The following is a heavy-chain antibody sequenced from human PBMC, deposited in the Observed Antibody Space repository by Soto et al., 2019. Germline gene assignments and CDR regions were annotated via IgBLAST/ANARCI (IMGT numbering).Heavy chain of an antibody. CDR2: IYHSGST. J-gene: IGHJ4*02. CDR1: SGSISSSNW. Sequence: SETLSLTCAVSSGSISSSNWWSWVRQPPGKGLEWIGEIYHSGSTNYNPSLKSRVTISVDKSKNQFSLKLSSVTAADTAVYYCASRPTRGYSSGGDYWGQGTLVTVSS. D-gene: IGHD6-19*01. CDR3: ASRPTRGYSSGGDY. V-gene: IGHV4-4*02.